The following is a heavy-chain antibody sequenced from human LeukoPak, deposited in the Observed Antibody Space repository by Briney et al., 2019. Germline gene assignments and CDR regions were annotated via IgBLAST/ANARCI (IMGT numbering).Heavy chain of an antibody. CDR1: GYTFTSYG. CDR3: ARGGVPLWFGDWFDP. CDR2: ISAYNGNT. V-gene: IGHV1-18*04. J-gene: IGHJ5*02. Sequence: ASVKVSFKASGYTFTSYGISWVRQAPGQGLEWMGWISAYNGNTNYAQKLQGRVTMTTDTSTSTAYMELRSLRSDDTAVYYCARGGVPLWFGDWFDPWGQGTLVTVSS. D-gene: IGHD3-10*01.